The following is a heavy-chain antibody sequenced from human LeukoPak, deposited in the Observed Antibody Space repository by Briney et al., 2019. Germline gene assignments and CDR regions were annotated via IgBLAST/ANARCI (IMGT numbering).Heavy chain of an antibody. Sequence: ASVKVSCKASGYTFTGHYMHWVRQAPGQGLEWMGWINPNSGGTNYAQKFQGRVTMTRDTSISTAYMELSRLRSDDTAVYYCARAEINDYSRYWGQGIPVIVSS. V-gene: IGHV1-2*02. J-gene: IGHJ4*02. CDR3: ARAEINDYSRY. CDR2: INPNSGGT. CDR1: GYTFTGHY. D-gene: IGHD4-11*01.